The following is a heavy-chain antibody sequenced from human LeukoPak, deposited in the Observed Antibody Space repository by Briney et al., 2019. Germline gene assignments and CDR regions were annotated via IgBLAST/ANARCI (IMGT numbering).Heavy chain of an antibody. CDR1: GFTFSNYN. D-gene: IGHD4-17*01. J-gene: IGHJ4*02. CDR3: ARIPLYGDYDY. CDR2: ISSSSSYI. V-gene: IGHV3-21*01. Sequence: GGSLRLSCAASGFTFSNYNMNLVRQAPGKGLEWVSSISSSSSYIYYTDSVKGRFTISRDNAKNSLYLQMNSLRAEDTAVYYCARIPLYGDYDYWGQGTLVTVSS.